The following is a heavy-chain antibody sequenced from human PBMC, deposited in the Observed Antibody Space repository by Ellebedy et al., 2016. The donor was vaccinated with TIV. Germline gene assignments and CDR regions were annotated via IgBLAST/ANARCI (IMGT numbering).Heavy chain of an antibody. J-gene: IGHJ6*02. D-gene: IGHD2-2*01. CDR3: ARVVIDVVVPAAMVYYYYGMDV. Sequence: SVKVSCXASGGTFSSYAISWVRQAPGQGLEWMGGIIPIFGTANYAQKFQGRVTITADESTSTAYMELSSLRSEDTAVYYCARVVIDVVVPAAMVYYYYGMDVWGQGTTVTVSS. V-gene: IGHV1-69*13. CDR2: IIPIFGTA. CDR1: GGTFSSYA.